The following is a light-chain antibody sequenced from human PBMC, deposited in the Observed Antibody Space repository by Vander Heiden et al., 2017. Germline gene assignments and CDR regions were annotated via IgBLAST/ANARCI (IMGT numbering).Light chain of an antibody. V-gene: IGKV2-28*01. CDR2: LGS. CDR1: QSLLHSNGYNY. Sequence: IVMTHSPLSLPVTPGEPASISCRSSQSLLHSNGYNYLDWYLQKPGQSPQLLIYLGSNRASGVPDRFSGSGSGTDFTLKISRVEAEDVGVYYCRQALQTPYTFGQGTKLEIK. J-gene: IGKJ2*01. CDR3: RQALQTPYT.